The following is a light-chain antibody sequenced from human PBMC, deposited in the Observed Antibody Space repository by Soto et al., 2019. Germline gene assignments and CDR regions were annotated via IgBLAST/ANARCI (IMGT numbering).Light chain of an antibody. J-gene: IGLJ2*01. CDR2: DVS. V-gene: IGLV2-14*01. CDR3: SYYTSSGHVV. CDR1: SSDVGGYNY. Sequence: QSALTQPASVSGSPGQSITISCTGTSSDVGGYNYVSWYQQHPGKTPKLMIYDVSNRPSGVSNRFSGSKSGNTASLTISGLPDEDEADYYCSYYTSSGHVVFGGGTKLTVL.